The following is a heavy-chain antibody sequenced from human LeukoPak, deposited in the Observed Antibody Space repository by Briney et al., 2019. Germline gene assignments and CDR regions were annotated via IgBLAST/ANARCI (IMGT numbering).Heavy chain of an antibody. J-gene: IGHJ5*02. Sequence: GSLRLSCAASRFSFSNYAMHWVRQPPGKGLEWIGEINHSGSTNYNPSLKSRVTISVDTSKNQFSLKLSSVTAADTAVYYCARRGSSWYLNWFDPWGQGTLVTVSS. V-gene: IGHV4-34*01. CDR2: INHSGST. CDR3: ARRGSSWYLNWFDP. CDR1: RFSFSNYA. D-gene: IGHD6-13*01.